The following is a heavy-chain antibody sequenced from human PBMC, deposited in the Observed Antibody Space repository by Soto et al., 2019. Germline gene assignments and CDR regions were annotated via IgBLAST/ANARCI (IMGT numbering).Heavy chain of an antibody. CDR2: IYSGGST. D-gene: IGHD2-2*01. J-gene: IGHJ6*02. CDR3: ARDYTDGVPAAKYYYYYGMDV. CDR1: GFTVSSNY. V-gene: IGHV3-53*01. Sequence: QPGGSLRLSCAASGFTVSSNYMSWVRQAPGKGLEWVSVIYSGGSTYYADSVKGRFTISRDNSKNTLYLQMNSLRAEDTAVYYCARDYTDGVPAAKYYYYYGMDVWGQGTTVTVS.